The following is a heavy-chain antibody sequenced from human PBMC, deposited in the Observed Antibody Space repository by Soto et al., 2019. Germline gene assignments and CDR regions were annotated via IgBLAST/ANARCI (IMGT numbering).Heavy chain of an antibody. V-gene: IGHV3-74*01. Sequence: EVQLVESGGGLVQPGGSLRLSCAASGFTFSTYWMHWVRQAPGKGLVWVSRIDDDGSTTRYADSVRGRFTISRDNVKTTIYLQVNSLRAEDTAVYYCARDGGAGTPFDYWGQGTLVTVSS. J-gene: IGHJ4*02. D-gene: IGHD6-19*01. CDR1: GFTFSTYW. CDR3: ARDGGAGTPFDY. CDR2: IDDDGSTT.